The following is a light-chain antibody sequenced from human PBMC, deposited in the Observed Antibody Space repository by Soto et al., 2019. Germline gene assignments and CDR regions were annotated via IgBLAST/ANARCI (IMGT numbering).Light chain of an antibody. CDR2: EVS. J-gene: IGLJ1*01. V-gene: IGLV2-11*01. CDR3: SSYAGTYAYV. Sequence: QSALTQPASVSGSPGQSITISCTGTSSDVGGYNYVSWYQQHPGKAPKLMIYEVSKRPSGVPDRFSGSKSGNTASLTISGLQAEDEADYYCSSYAGTYAYVFGTGTQLTVL. CDR1: SSDVGGYNY.